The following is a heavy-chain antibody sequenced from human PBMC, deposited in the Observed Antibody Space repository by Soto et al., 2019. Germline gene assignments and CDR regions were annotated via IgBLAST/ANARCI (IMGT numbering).Heavy chain of an antibody. CDR3: ARVGGNSSPYYYYGIDV. D-gene: IGHD6-13*01. J-gene: IGHJ6*02. V-gene: IGHV4-34*01. CDR1: GGSFSGYY. CDR2: INHSGST. Sequence: SETLSLTCAVYGGSFSGYYWSWIRQPPGKGLEWIGEINHSGSTNYNPSLKRRVTISVDTSKNQFSLKLISVTAADTAVSYCARVGGNSSPYYYYGIDVWGQGTTVTVSS.